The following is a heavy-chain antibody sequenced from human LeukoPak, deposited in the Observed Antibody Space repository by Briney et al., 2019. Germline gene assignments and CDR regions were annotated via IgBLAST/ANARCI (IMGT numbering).Heavy chain of an antibody. Sequence: SETLPLTCAVYGGSFSGYYWSWIRQPPGKGLEWIGEINHSGSTNYNPSLKSRVTISVDTSKNQFSLKLSSGTAADTAAYYCARAWYSSGWYFDYWGQGTLVTVSS. CDR2: INHSGST. CDR3: ARAWYSSGWYFDY. D-gene: IGHD6-19*01. CDR1: GGSFSGYY. J-gene: IGHJ4*02. V-gene: IGHV4-34*01.